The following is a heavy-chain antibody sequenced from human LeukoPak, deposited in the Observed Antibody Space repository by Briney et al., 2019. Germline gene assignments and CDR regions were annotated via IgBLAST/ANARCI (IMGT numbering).Heavy chain of an antibody. V-gene: IGHV3-74*01. D-gene: IGHD4-17*01. CDR3: AKGGATVIDY. CDR2: INSDGSST. J-gene: IGHJ4*02. Sequence: QPGGSLRLSCAASGYTFSNYWMHWVRQAPGKGLVWVSRINSDGSSTTSADSVKGRLTISRDNAKNTLYLQMNSLRAEDTAVYYCAKGGATVIDYWGQGTLVTVSS. CDR1: GYTFSNYW.